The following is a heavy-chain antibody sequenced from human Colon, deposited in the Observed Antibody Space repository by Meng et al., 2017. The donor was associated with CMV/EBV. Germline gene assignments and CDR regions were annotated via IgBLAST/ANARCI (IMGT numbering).Heavy chain of an antibody. CDR3: SRDPRTLDY. V-gene: IGHV3-11*05. J-gene: IGHJ4*02. Sequence: QVPLVESGGAVVKPGGCLRLSCAASGFTFSDYYMSWIRQAPGKGPEWVSYISGSSTDIKYVDSVKGRFTISRDNAKNSLYLQMNSLRADDTAVYYCSRDPRTLDYWGQGTLVTVSS. CDR2: ISGSSTDI. CDR1: GFTFSDYY.